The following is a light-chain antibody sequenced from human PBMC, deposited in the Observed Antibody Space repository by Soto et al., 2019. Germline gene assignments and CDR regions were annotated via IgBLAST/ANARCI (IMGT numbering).Light chain of an antibody. CDR3: QSHDSSLSAYV. Sequence: QSVLTQPASVSGSPGQSITISCTGTRSDVGSYTLVSWYQQHPGRAPKLLIYEDNKRPSGVSNRSSGSKSGNTASLTISGLQADDEADFYCQSHDSSLSAYVFGTGTKVTVL. CDR1: RSDVGSYTL. CDR2: EDN. J-gene: IGLJ1*01. V-gene: IGLV2-14*02.